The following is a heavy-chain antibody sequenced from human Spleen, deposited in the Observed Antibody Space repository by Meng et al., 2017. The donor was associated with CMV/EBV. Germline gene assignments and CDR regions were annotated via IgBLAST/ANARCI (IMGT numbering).Heavy chain of an antibody. CDR1: GVTFRNSA. CDR2: IIPFFGTS. D-gene: IGHD6-13*01. V-gene: IGHV1-69*05. J-gene: IGHJ4*02. Sequence: CKASGVTFRNSAISWVRQAPGQGLEWMGGIIPFFGTSNYAQKFQGRVTITTDESTDTASMELNSLESEDTAVYFCARGSSSWYSFDYWGQGTLVTVSS. CDR3: ARGSSSWYSFDY.